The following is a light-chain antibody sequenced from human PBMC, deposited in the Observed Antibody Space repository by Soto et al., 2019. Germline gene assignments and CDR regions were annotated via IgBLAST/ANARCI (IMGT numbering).Light chain of an antibody. CDR1: SSDVGGYNY. CDR3: SSYTSSSTVV. CDR2: DVS. J-gene: IGLJ2*01. V-gene: IGLV2-14*03. Sequence: QSALTQPASVSGSPGKTITISCTGTSSDVGGYNYVSWYQHHPGKAPKLVIYDVSDRPSGVSNRFSGSKSGNTASLTISGLQAEDEADFYCSSYTSSSTVVFGGGTKVTVL.